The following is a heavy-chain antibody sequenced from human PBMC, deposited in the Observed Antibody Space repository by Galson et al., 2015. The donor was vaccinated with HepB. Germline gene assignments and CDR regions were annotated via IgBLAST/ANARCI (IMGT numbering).Heavy chain of an antibody. CDR3: VNMRDSTPSSGGGTFDY. V-gene: IGHV3-64D*06. Sequence: LRLSCAASGFKFSNHTMHWVRQAPGKGLEYVSAISSTGRTTYYINSVRGRFTISRDNSKNTLYLQMSGLRAEDTAVYYCVNMRDSTPSSGGGTFDYWGQGTLVTVSS. CDR1: GFKFSNHT. D-gene: IGHD3-16*01. J-gene: IGHJ4*02. CDR2: ISSTGRTT.